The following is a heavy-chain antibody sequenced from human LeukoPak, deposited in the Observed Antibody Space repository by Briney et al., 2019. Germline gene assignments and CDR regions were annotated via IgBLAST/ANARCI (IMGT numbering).Heavy chain of an antibody. J-gene: IGHJ4*02. D-gene: IGHD6-13*01. CDR2: IKQDGSDK. V-gene: IGHV3-7*03. CDR3: ARDSGWSRFDY. Sequence: PGGSLRLSCAASGFAFSNYWMTWVRQAPGKGLEWVANIKQDGSDKYYVDSVRGRFAISRDNAKSSLFLQMNSLRAEDTAVYYCARDSGWSRFDYWGQGTLVTVSS. CDR1: GFAFSNYW.